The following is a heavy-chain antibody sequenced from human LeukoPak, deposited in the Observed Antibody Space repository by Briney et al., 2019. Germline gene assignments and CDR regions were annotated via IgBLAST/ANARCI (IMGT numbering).Heavy chain of an antibody. D-gene: IGHD6-13*01. J-gene: IGHJ4*02. Sequence: GGSLRLSCAASGFSFGDYSMHWVRQTQGKGLEWVSLITWDGGRSFYADSVKGRFTISRDNSKTSLYLQMNSLRPEDTGLYYCAKDRTSWYFFDSWGQGTLVTVSS. CDR3: AKDRTSWYFFDS. CDR1: GFSFGDYS. CDR2: ITWDGGRS. V-gene: IGHV3-43D*03.